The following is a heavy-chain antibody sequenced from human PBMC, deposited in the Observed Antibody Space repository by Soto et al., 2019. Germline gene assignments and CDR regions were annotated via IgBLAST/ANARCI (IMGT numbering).Heavy chain of an antibody. CDR1: GASSGSSDYY. J-gene: IGHJ4*02. D-gene: IGHD2-2*01. CDR3: VSRKREENCSSNSCFVTD. Sequence: QLQLQESGPGLVKPPETLSLTCTVFGASSGSSDYYWGWIRQPPGKGLEWIASMRYSGNTFYSPSLKSRVTISVDTSKNQVSLRLNSVTAADTAVYFCVSRKREENCSSNSCFVTDGGQGTLVTVSS. CDR2: MRYSGNT. V-gene: IGHV4-39*01.